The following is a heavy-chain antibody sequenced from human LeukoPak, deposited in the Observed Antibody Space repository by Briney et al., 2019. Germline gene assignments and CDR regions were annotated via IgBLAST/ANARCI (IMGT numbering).Heavy chain of an antibody. CDR3: AREILYDSTGYYV. CDR2: IYYSGST. V-gene: IGHV4-39*07. Sequence: PSETLSLTCTVSGGSISSNPYYWGWIRQPPGKGLEWIGSIYYSGSTYYNPSLKIRVTISIDTSKNQFSLKLRSVTAADTAAYYCAREILYDSTGYYVWGQGTLVTVSS. CDR1: GGSISSNPYY. D-gene: IGHD3-22*01. J-gene: IGHJ4*02.